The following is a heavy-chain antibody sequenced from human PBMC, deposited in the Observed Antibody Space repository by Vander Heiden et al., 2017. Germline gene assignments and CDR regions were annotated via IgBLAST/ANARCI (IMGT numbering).Heavy chain of an antibody. Sequence: EVQLVESGGGLVRPGGSLRLSCAASGFPFSSSDMHWVRQAKGKGLGWVSAIGTAGDTYYPGSVKGRFTISRENAKNSLYLQMNSLRAGDTAVYYCARVKAIFGVVPNYYGMDVWGQGTTVTVSS. D-gene: IGHD3-3*01. CDR3: ARVKAIFGVVPNYYGMDV. V-gene: IGHV3-13*01. J-gene: IGHJ6*02. CDR2: IGTAGDT. CDR1: GFPFSSSD.